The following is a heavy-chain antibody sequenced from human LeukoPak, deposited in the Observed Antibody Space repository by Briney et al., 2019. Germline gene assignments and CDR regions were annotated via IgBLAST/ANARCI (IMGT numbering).Heavy chain of an antibody. J-gene: IGHJ3*02. CDR1: GFTFSSYA. CDR2: ISGSGGST. CDR3: AKDPGYDYGDFDI. Sequence: SGGSLRLSCAASGFTFSSYAMSWVRQAPGKGLEWVSAISGSGGSTYYADSVKGRFTISRGNSKNTLYLQMNSLRAEDTAVYYCAKDPGYDYGDFDIWGQGTMVTVSS. V-gene: IGHV3-23*01. D-gene: IGHD4-17*01.